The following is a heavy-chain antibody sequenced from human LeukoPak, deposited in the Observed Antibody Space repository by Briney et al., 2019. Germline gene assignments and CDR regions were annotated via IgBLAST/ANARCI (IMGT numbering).Heavy chain of an antibody. Sequence: SETLSLTCTVSGGSISSYYWSWIRQPPGKGLEWIGYIYYSGSTNYNPSLKSRVTISVDTSKNQFSLKLSSVTAADTAVYYCARHSGSPLFDYWGQGTLVTVSS. V-gene: IGHV4-59*08. CDR3: ARHSGSPLFDY. CDR1: GGSISSYY. CDR2: IYYSGST. J-gene: IGHJ4*02. D-gene: IGHD1-26*01.